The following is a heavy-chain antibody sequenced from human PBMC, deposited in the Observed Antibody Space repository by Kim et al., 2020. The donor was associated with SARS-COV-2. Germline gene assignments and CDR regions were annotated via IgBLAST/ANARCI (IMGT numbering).Heavy chain of an antibody. Sequence: VKGGFTISEDNAKNSLYLQMNSLRAEDTAVYYCARDPIRKNSSRSVTKAYWGQGTLVTVSS. J-gene: IGHJ4*02. V-gene: IGHV3-11*05. CDR3: ARDPIRKNSSRSVTKAY. D-gene: IGHD6-13*01.